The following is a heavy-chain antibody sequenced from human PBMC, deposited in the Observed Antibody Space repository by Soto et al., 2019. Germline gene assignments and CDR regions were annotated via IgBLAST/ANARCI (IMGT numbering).Heavy chain of an antibody. Sequence: EAQLLESGGGSVQPGGSLRLSCAASGFTFSSHGMSWIRQAPGKGLEWISGLSRGGGSTYYVDSVKGRFTISRDNANNTLDLIMKSLRVEDTALYYCARDGQYRTDGFDIWGQGTMVTVSS. CDR3: ARDGQYRTDGFDI. J-gene: IGHJ3*02. CDR1: GFTFSSHG. V-gene: IGHV3-23*01. CDR2: LSRGGGST. D-gene: IGHD5-12*01.